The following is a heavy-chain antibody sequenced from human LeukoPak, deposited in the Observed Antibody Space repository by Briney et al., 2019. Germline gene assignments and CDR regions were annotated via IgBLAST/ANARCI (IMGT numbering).Heavy chain of an antibody. CDR2: ISYGGSNK. J-gene: IGHJ6*02. V-gene: IGHV3-30*18. Sequence: GGSLRLSCAASGFTFSSYGMHWVRQAPGKGLEWVAVISYGGSNKYYADSVKGRFTISRDNSKNTLYLQMNSLRAEDTAVYYCAKVSSYTVTTYYYYYYGMDVWGQGTTVAVSS. CDR3: AKVSSYTVTTYYYYYYGMDV. D-gene: IGHD4-17*01. CDR1: GFTFSSYG.